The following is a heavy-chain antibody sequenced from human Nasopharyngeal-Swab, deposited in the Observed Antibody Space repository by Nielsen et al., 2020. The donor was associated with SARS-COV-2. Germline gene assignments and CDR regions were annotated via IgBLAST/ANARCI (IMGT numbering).Heavy chain of an antibody. CDR3: ARDRGIAVANNWFDP. D-gene: IGHD6-19*01. CDR2: ISYDGSNN. Sequence: GGSLRLSCAASGFTFSSYAMHWVRQAPGKGLEWVAVISYDGSNNYYADSVKGRFTISRDNSKNTLYLQMNSLRAEDTAVYYCARDRGIAVANNWFDPWGQGTLVTVSS. CDR1: GFTFSSYA. J-gene: IGHJ5*02. V-gene: IGHV3-30*04.